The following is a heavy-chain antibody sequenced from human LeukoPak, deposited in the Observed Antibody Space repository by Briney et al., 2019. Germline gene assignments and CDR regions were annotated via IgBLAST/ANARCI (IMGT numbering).Heavy chain of an antibody. CDR1: GYTFTSYA. CDR3: ARPSRRGYSYGYGY. V-gene: IGHV1-3*01. J-gene: IGHJ4*02. CDR2: INAGNGNT. Sequence: GASVKVSCKASGYTFTSYAMHWVRQAPGQRLEWMGWINAGNGNTKYSQKFQGRVTITRDMSTSTAYMELSSLRSEDTAVYYCARPSRRGYSYGYGYWGQGTLVTVSS. D-gene: IGHD5-18*01.